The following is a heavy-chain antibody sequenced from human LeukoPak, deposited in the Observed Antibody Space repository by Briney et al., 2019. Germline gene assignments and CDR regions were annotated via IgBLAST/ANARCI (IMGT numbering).Heavy chain of an antibody. V-gene: IGHV1-46*01. D-gene: IGHD3-22*01. CDR1: GYTFTSYY. Sequence: ASVKVSCKASGYTFTSYYMHWVRQAPGQGLEWMGIINPSGGSTSYAQKFQGRVTMTRDTSTSTVYMELSSLRPEDTAVYYCARDFPEDYYDSSGLTYYFDYWGQGTLVTVSS. CDR2: INPSGGST. CDR3: ARDFPEDYYDSSGLTYYFDY. J-gene: IGHJ4*02.